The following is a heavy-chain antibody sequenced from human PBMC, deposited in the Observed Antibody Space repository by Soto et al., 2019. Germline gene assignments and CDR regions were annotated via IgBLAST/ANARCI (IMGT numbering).Heavy chain of an antibody. V-gene: IGHV3-23*01. D-gene: IGHD3-3*01. Sequence: AGGSLRLSCAASGFTFTNYAMGWVRQAPGRGLDWVSSINSGGDTNYADSVKGRFTISRDNSKSTLYLQLNSLRAEDTAVYYCAKGYRFGYDFLFPDYWGQGTLVTVSS. CDR2: INSGGDT. CDR1: GFTFTNYA. CDR3: AKGYRFGYDFLFPDY. J-gene: IGHJ4*02.